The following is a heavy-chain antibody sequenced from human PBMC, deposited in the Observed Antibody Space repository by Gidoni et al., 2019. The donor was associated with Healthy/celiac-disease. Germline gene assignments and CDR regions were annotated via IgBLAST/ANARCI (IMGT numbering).Heavy chain of an antibody. J-gene: IGHJ3*02. Sequence: QVQLVQSRGGVVQPGRSLSLSCAASGFTFSSYAMHWVRTAPGKWLEWVAVISYDGINKYYPDSVKGRFTISRDNSKNALYLQMNSLRAEDTAVYYCAGILWFGELYAFDIWGQGTMVTVSS. V-gene: IGHV3-30*01. D-gene: IGHD3-10*01. CDR2: ISYDGINK. CDR3: AGILWFGELYAFDI. CDR1: GFTFSSYA.